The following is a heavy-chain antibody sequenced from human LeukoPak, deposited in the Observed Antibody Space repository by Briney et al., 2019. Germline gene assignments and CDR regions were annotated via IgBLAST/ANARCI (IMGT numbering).Heavy chain of an antibody. V-gene: IGHV4-39*07. J-gene: IGHJ6*03. D-gene: IGHD6-13*01. CDR2: INHSGST. Sequence: SETLSLTCTVSGGSISSSSYYWGWIRQPPGKGLEWIGEINHSGSTNYNPSLKSRVTISVDTSKNQFSLKLSSVTAADTAVYYCARRRATRPRGVFYYYYMDVWGKGTTVTVSS. CDR1: GGSISSSSYY. CDR3: ARRRATRPRGVFYYYYMDV.